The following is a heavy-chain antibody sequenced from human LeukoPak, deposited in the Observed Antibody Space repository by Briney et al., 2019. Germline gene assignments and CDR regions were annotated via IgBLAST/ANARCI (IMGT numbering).Heavy chain of an antibody. Sequence: GASVTVSCKASGGTFSSYAISWVRQAPGQGLEWMGRIIPILGIANYAQKFQGRVTITADKSTSTAYMELSSLRSEDTAVYYCARGSGSYFYPFDYWGQGTLVTVSS. CDR1: GGTFSSYA. CDR2: IIPILGIA. CDR3: ARGSGSYFYPFDY. V-gene: IGHV1-69*04. D-gene: IGHD1-26*01. J-gene: IGHJ4*02.